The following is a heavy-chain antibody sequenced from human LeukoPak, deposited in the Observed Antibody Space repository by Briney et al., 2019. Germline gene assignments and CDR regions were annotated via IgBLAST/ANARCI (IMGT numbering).Heavy chain of an antibody. CDR2: ISYDGSNK. CDR1: GFTFSSYA. Sequence: GRSLRLSCAASGFTFSSYAMHWVRQAPGKGLEWVAVISYDGSNKYYADSVKGRFTISRDNSKNTLYLQMNSLRAEDTAVYYCARVGCSSTSCYRSFDYWGQGTLVTVSS. J-gene: IGHJ4*02. D-gene: IGHD2-2*01. V-gene: IGHV3-30-3*01. CDR3: ARVGCSSTSCYRSFDY.